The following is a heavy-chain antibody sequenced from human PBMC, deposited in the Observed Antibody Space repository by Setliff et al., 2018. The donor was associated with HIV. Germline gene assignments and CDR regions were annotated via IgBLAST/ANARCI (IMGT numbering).Heavy chain of an antibody. Sequence: GGSLRLSCAASGFNVNNKYMSWVRQAPGKGLEWVSIIYSDDYTKYADSLKGRFTISRDTSKNTLYLQMNSLRAEDTAVYYCARDPKPKFWSGNSPFDYWGQGTLVTVSS. CDR2: IYSDDYT. J-gene: IGHJ4*02. D-gene: IGHD3-3*01. V-gene: IGHV3-66*01. CDR1: GFNVNNKY. CDR3: ARDPKPKFWSGNSPFDY.